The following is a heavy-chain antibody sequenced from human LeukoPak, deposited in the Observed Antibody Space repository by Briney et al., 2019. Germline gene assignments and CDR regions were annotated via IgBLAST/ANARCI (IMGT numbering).Heavy chain of an antibody. V-gene: IGHV4-39*01. Sequence: PSETLSLTCTVSGGSISSSSYYWGWIRQPPGKGPEWIGSIYYSGSTYYNPSLKSRVTISVDTSKNQFSLKLSSVTAADTAVYYCARTNSHYDFWSGSRWFDPWGQGTLVTVSS. D-gene: IGHD3-3*01. CDR3: ARTNSHYDFWSGSRWFDP. CDR1: GGSISSSSYY. CDR2: IYYSGST. J-gene: IGHJ5*02.